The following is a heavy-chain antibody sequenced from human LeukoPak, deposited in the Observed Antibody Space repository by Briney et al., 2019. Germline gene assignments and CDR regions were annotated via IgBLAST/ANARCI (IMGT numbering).Heavy chain of an antibody. CDR3: ARKPGRYYDSSGSFFGY. V-gene: IGHV4-34*01. CDR1: GGSLSGYY. D-gene: IGHD3-22*01. Sequence: SETLSLTCAVYGGSLSGYYWTWIRQPPGKGLEWIAEINHSGTTNYNSSLLSRVTVSIDTSKNHFSLNVSSVTAADTAVYYCARKPGRYYDSSGSFFGYWGQGTLVTVSS. J-gene: IGHJ4*02. CDR2: INHSGTT.